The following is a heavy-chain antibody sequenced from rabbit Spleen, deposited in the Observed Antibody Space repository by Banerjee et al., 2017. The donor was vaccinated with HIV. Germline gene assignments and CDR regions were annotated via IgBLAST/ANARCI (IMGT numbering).Heavy chain of an antibody. CDR1: GFSFSKSDD. Sequence: QEQLVESGGDLVKPEGSLTLTCTASGFSFSKSDDMCWVRQAPGKGLEWIACIYGGSSGITYYTSKANGRFTISKPSSTTVTLQMTSLTVADTATYFCARDVVGRAGDTDVYGTELKWWGPGTLVTVS. CDR2: IYGGSSGIT. V-gene: IGHV1S45*01. CDR3: ARDVVGRAGDTDVYGTELKW. J-gene: IGHJ6*01. D-gene: IGHD6-1*01.